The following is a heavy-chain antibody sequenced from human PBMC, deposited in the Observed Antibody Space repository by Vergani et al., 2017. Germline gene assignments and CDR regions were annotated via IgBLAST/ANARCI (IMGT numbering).Heavy chain of an antibody. Sequence: EVQLVESGGGLVKPGGSLRLSCAASGFTFSSYSMNWVRQAPGKGLEWVSSISSSSSYIYYADSVKGRFTISRDNAKNSLYLQMNSLRAEDTAVYYCGRRETRDSSGYYSLNAFDIWGQGTMVTVSS. J-gene: IGHJ3*02. CDR1: GFTFSSYS. V-gene: IGHV3-21*01. CDR3: GRRETRDSSGYYSLNAFDI. CDR2: ISSSSSYI. D-gene: IGHD3-22*01.